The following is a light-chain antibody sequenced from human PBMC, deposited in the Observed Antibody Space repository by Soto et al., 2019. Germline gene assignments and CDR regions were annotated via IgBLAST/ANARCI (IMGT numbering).Light chain of an antibody. CDR2: LNSDGSH. CDR3: QTWGTGIQV. V-gene: IGLV4-69*01. CDR1: SGHSRYA. J-gene: IGLJ3*02. Sequence: QSVLTQSPSVSASLGASVKLTCTLSSGHSRYAIAWHQQQPEKGPRYLMKLNSDGSHSKGDGIPDRFSGSSSGAERYLTISSLQSEDEADYYCQTWGTGIQVFGGGTKLTVL.